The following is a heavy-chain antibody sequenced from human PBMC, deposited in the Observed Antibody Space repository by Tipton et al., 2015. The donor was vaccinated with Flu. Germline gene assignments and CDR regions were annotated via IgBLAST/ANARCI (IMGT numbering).Heavy chain of an antibody. CDR1: GVSVSSGSYY. CDR3: ARDRLLVGRTLDP. V-gene: IGHV4-61*01. D-gene: IGHD2-8*02. CDR2: IYYTGST. J-gene: IGHJ5*02. Sequence: GLVKPSETLSLTCTVSGVSVSSGSYYWGWIRQPPGKGLEWIGYIYYTGSTTYNPSLKSRVAISVDTSKNQFSLKLNSVTAADTAMYFCARDRLLVGRTLDPWGQGTLVTVSS.